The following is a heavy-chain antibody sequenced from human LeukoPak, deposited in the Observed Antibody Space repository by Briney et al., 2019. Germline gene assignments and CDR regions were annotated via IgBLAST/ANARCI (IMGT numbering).Heavy chain of an antibody. D-gene: IGHD1-26*01. V-gene: IGHV3-23*01. CDR2: ISGSGGST. CDR3: ANSGSYFDGDY. Sequence: GGSLRLSCAASGFTFSSYAMSWVSQAPGKGLEWVSAISGSGGSTYYADSVKGRFTISRDNSKNTLYLQMNSLRAEDTAVYYCANSGSYFDGDYWGQGTLVTVSS. CDR1: GFTFSSYA. J-gene: IGHJ4*02.